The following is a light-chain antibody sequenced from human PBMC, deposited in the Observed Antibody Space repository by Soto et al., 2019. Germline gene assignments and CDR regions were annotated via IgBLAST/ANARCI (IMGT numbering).Light chain of an antibody. CDR2: DVS. CDR1: QSVGRN. V-gene: IGKV3-15*01. Sequence: EIVMTQSPATLFASPGERVPLSCRASQSVGRNLAWYQQKPGQAPRLLIFDVSIRATGIPASFSGSGSGTEFTLTIGSLQSEDSAVYYCQQYNNWPYTFGQGTKLE. CDR3: QQYNNWPYT. J-gene: IGKJ2*01.